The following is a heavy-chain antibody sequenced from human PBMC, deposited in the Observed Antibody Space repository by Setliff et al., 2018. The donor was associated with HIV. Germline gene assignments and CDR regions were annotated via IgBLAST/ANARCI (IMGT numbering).Heavy chain of an antibody. CDR1: GGSISSYY. CDR2: IYTSGST. D-gene: IGHD3-22*01. V-gene: IGHV4-4*09. J-gene: IGHJ5*02. CDR3: ARYRYYYDSSGYGRWFDP. Sequence: TSETLSLTCTVSGGSISSYYWSWIRQPPGKGLEWIGYIYTSGSTNYNPPLESRVTMSVDKSKNQFSLRLSSVTAADTAVYYCARYRYYYDSSGYGRWFDPWGQGTLVTVSS.